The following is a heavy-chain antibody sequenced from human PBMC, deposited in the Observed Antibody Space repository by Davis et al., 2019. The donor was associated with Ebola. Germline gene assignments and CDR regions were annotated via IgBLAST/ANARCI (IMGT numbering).Heavy chain of an antibody. Sequence: ESLTISCPASCISFRTVLISSLRLSPVTSLEWVSGIDDDGEDTNYADSVSGRFTISRDNSKNTLYLQMNSLRVEDTAVYYCANQWGGYFDQWGKGALVTVSS. CDR2: IDDDGEDT. V-gene: IGHV3-23*01. J-gene: IGHJ4*02. D-gene: IGHD3-16*01. CDR3: ANQWGGYFDQ. CDR1: CISFRTVL.